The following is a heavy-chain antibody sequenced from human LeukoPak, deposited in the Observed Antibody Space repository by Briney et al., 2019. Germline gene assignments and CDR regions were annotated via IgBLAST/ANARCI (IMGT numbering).Heavy chain of an antibody. CDR2: IKQDGSEK. D-gene: IGHD5-12*01. CDR3: AKGLATITGAFDI. J-gene: IGHJ3*02. CDR1: GFTFSSYW. Sequence: GGSLRLSCAASGFTFSSYWMSWVRQAPGKGLEWVANIKQDGSEKYYVDSVKGRFTISRDNAKNSLYLQMNSLRAEDTAVHYCAKGLATITGAFDIWGQGTMVTVSS. V-gene: IGHV3-7*03.